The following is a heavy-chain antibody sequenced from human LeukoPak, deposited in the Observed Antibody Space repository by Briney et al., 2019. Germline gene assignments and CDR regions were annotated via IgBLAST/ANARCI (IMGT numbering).Heavy chain of an antibody. D-gene: IGHD6-13*01. J-gene: IGHJ3*01. CDR3: PKDRVFSASAPYAFDV. CDR2: ISGSGATT. V-gene: IGHV3-23*01. CDR1: GFTFSSYV. Sequence: GGSLRLSCAASGFTFSSYVMSWVRQAPGKGLEWVSGISGSGATTYFADSVRGRFTVSRDNSKNTLYLQMGSLRDEDTAVYYCPKDRVFSASAPYAFDVWGQGTMVTVSS.